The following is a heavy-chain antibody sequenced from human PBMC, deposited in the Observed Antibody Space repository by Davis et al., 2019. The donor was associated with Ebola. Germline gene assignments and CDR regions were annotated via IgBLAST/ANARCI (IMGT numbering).Heavy chain of an antibody. CDR1: GCSISSYY. J-gene: IGHJ5*02. V-gene: IGHV4-59*01. Sequence: MPSETLSLTCTVSGCSISSYYWSWIRQPPGKGLEWTGYIFYSGSTNYNSSLKSRVTISVDTSKNQFSLRLSSVTAADTAVYYCARGGSTWYENWFDPWGQGTLVTVSS. CDR2: IFYSGST. D-gene: IGHD6-13*01. CDR3: ARGGSTWYENWFDP.